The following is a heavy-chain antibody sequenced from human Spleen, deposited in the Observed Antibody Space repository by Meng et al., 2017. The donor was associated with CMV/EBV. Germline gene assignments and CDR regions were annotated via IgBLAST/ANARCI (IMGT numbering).Heavy chain of an antibody. CDR3: AGGGLMPFDY. V-gene: IGHV3-53*01. CDR1: GFTFSSYS. D-gene: IGHD2-8*01. CDR2: IYSDGT. Sequence: GGSLRLSCAASGFTFSSYSMHWVRQAPGKGLECVSIIYSDGTYSADSVKGRFTISRDTSKNTLCLHMNSLRAEDMGVYYFAGGGLMPFDYWGQGTLVTVSS. J-gene: IGHJ4*02.